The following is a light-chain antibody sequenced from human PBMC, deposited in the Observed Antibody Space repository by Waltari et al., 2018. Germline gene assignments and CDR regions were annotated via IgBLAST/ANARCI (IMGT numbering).Light chain of an antibody. CDR3: QQYYSTVT. V-gene: IGKV4-1*01. Sequence: DIVMTQSPDSLAVSLGERATINCKSSQSVLSSSNNKNYLAWYQQKPGQPPKLLIYWASTRESGVPDRFSGSGSGTDFTLTISSLQAEDVAVYYCQQYYSTVTFGGGTKVEIK. CDR2: WAS. J-gene: IGKJ4*01. CDR1: QSVLSSSNNKNY.